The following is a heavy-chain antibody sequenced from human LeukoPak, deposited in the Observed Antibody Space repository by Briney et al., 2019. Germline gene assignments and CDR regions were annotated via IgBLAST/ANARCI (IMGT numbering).Heavy chain of an antibody. D-gene: IGHD3-22*01. J-gene: IGHJ4*02. V-gene: IGHV1-18*01. CDR1: GYTFTSYG. Sequence: ASVKVSCKASGYTFTSYGISWVRQAPGQGLEWMGWISAYNGNTNHAQKLQGRVTMTTDTSTSTAYMELRSLRSDDTAVYYCARDPRETYYYDSSGYYYSEVWGQGTLVTVSS. CDR2: ISAYNGNT. CDR3: ARDPRETYYYDSSGYYYSEV.